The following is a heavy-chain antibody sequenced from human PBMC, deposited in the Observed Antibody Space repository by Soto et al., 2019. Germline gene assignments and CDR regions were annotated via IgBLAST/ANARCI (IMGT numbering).Heavy chain of an antibody. Sequence: QVQLVESGGGVVQPGRSLRLSCAASGFTFSSYGMHWVRQAPGKGLEWVAVIWYDGSNKYYADSVKGRFTISRDNSKNTLYLKMNSLRAEDTAVYYCARDGEPTYCTNGVCYSLDYWGQGTLVTVSS. CDR1: GFTFSSYG. CDR3: ARDGEPTYCTNGVCYSLDY. J-gene: IGHJ4*02. V-gene: IGHV3-33*01. D-gene: IGHD2-8*01. CDR2: IWYDGSNK.